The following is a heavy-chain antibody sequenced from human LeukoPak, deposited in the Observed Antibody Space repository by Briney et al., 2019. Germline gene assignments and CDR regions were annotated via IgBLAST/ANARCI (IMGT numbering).Heavy chain of an antibody. V-gene: IGHV3-21*05. CDR1: GFTFSSYS. Sequence: GGSLRLSCAASGFTFSSYSMNWVRQAPGKGLEWVSYVSSSSSTYIYYADSMKGRFTISRDNAKNSLYLQMNSLRAEDTAVYYCARDLSVGAKPDLGFDYWGQGSLVTVSS. CDR3: ARDLSVGAKPDLGFDY. J-gene: IGHJ4*02. D-gene: IGHD1-26*01. CDR2: VSSSSSTYI.